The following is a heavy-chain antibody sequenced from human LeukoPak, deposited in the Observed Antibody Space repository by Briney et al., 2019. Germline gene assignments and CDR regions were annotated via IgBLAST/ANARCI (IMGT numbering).Heavy chain of an antibody. D-gene: IGHD4-11*01. CDR1: GGSFSGYY. V-gene: IGHV4-34*01. CDR3: ARGHVNYSFDY. J-gene: IGHJ4*02. Sequence: PSETLSLTCAVYGGSFSGYYWSWIRQPPGKGLEWIGEINHSGSTNYNPSLKSRVTISVDTSKNQFSLKLSSVTAADTAVYYCARGHVNYSFDYWGQGTVVTVSS. CDR2: INHSGST.